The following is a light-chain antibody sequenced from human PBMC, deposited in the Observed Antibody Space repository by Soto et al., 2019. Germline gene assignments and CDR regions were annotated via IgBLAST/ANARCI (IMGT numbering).Light chain of an antibody. V-gene: IGLV1-40*01. CDR3: LSFDSSLSVV. J-gene: IGLJ2*01. CDR2: GNT. Sequence: QSVLTQPPSVSGAPGQRVTISCTGSSSNIGAGYDVHWYQQLPGRAPKLLIYGNTNRPSWVPDRFSGSKSGTSASLAITGLQAEDEADYYCLSFDSSLSVVFGGGTKVTVL. CDR1: SSNIGAGYD.